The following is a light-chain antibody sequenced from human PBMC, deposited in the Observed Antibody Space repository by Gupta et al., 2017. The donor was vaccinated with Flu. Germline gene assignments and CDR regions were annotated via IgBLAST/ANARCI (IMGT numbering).Light chain of an antibody. CDR2: DNN. V-gene: IGLV1-40*01. CDR1: RSNLGANYD. J-gene: IGLJ3*02. Sequence: SILTQPPSASGAPGQTVTISCAGSRSNLGANYDVHWYQQLPGTAPKLVIYDNNNRPSGVPDRFSGSKSGTSASLAINGLQTEDEADYYCQSYDTGVRGWVFGGGTKVTVL. CDR3: QSYDTGVRGWV.